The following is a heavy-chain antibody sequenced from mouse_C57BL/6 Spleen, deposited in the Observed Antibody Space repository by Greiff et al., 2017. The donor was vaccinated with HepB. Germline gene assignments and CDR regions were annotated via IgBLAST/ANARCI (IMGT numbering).Heavy chain of an antibody. CDR3: ARETVVAPLFDY. V-gene: IGHV3-6*01. J-gene: IGHJ2*01. D-gene: IGHD1-1*01. CDR1: GYSITSGYY. Sequence: EVKLEESGPGLVKPSQSLSLTCSVTGYSITSGYYWNWIRQFPGNKLEWMGYISYDGSNNYNPSLKNRISITRDTSKNQFFLKLNSVTTEDTATYYCARETVVAPLFDYWGQGTTLTVSS. CDR2: ISYDGSN.